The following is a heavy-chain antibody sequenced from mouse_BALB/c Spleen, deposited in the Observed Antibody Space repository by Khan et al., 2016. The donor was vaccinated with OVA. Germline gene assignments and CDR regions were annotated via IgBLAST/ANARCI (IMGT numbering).Heavy chain of an antibody. D-gene: IGHD2-2*01. Sequence: VELVESGGGLVKPGGSLKLSCSASGFTFSSYAMSWVRQTPEKRLELVATISSGGHYTFYPASVKGRFTISRDNARNTLYLQMSSLRSEDTAMYYCARSLVDYYAMDYWGQGTSVTVSS. CDR1: GFTFSSYA. CDR3: ARSLVDYYAMDY. V-gene: IGHV5-9-3*01. CDR2: ISSGGHYT. J-gene: IGHJ4*01.